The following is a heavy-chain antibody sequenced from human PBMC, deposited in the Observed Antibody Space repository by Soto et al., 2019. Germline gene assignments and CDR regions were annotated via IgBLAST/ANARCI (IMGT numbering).Heavy chain of an antibody. CDR3: ARDGYDGSGSPYPAY. CDR2: VYYLGST. Sequence: SLTCTVSGGSMSEYFWSWIRQSPGKGLEWIGYVYYLGSTDYNPSLKSRVTISVDTSKRQFSLKLSSVTVADTAVYYCARDGYDGSGSPYPAYWGPGXQVTVSS. CDR1: GGSMSEYF. D-gene: IGHD3-10*01. V-gene: IGHV4-59*01. J-gene: IGHJ4*02.